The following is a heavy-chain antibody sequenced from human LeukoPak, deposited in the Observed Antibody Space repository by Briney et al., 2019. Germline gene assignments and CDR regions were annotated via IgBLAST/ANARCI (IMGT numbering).Heavy chain of an antibody. CDR1: GGSFSGYY. CDR3: ARRYCSGGSCNDAFDI. Sequence: SETLSLTCAVYGGSFSGYYWSWIRQPPGKGLEWIGYIYYSGSTYYNPSLKSRVTISVDTSKNQFSLKLSSVTAADTAVYYCARRYCSGGSCNDAFDIWGQGTMVTVSS. D-gene: IGHD2-15*01. V-gene: IGHV4-34*01. J-gene: IGHJ3*02. CDR2: IYYSGST.